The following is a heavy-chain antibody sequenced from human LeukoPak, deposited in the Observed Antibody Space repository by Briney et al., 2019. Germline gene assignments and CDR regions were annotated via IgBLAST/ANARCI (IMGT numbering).Heavy chain of an antibody. D-gene: IGHD6-6*01. Sequence: GESLKISCKGSGYSFTSYWIGWVRQMPGKGLEWMGIIYPGDSDTRYSPSFQGQVTISADKSISTAYLQWSGLKASDTAMYYCARQGYSSSSNDAFDIWGQGTMVTVSS. V-gene: IGHV5-51*01. CDR1: GYSFTSYW. J-gene: IGHJ3*02. CDR2: IYPGDSDT. CDR3: ARQGYSSSSNDAFDI.